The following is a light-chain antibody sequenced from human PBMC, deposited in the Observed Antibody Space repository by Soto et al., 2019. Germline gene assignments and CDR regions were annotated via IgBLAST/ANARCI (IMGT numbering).Light chain of an antibody. V-gene: IGKV1-39*01. CDR2: ATS. CDR3: QQRGS. CDR1: QTVSSY. J-gene: IGKJ3*01. Sequence: DIQMTQSPSSLSASVGDRVTITCRASQTVSSYLNWYQQKPGKAPKLLVFATSTLQSGVPSRFSGSGSGTEFTLTISSLQPEDFATYYCQQRGSFGPGTKVDIK.